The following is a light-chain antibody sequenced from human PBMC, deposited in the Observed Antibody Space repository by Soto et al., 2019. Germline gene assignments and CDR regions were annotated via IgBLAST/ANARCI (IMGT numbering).Light chain of an antibody. CDR1: QSVSNNY. CDR3: LQYACSYT. Sequence: EIVLTQSPDTLSLSPGERATLSCRASQSVSNNYLAWFQQKPGQAPRLLIYGASTRASGIPDRFSGSGSGTDFSITISSLEPESFAVYSCLQYACSYTFGQGTKLEI. V-gene: IGKV3-20*01. CDR2: GAS. J-gene: IGKJ2*01.